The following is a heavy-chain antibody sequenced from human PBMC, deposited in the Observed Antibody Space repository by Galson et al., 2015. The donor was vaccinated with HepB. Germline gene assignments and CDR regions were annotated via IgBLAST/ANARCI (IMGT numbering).Heavy chain of an antibody. J-gene: IGHJ4*02. Sequence: SVKVSCKASGYTFTGYYMHWVRQAPGQGLEWMGWINPNSGGTNYAQKFQGRVTMTRDTSISTAYMELSRLRSDDTAVYYCARDQGYDSSGYYHGWSQGNLVTVSS. CDR2: INPNSGGT. D-gene: IGHD3-22*01. CDR1: GYTFTGYY. V-gene: IGHV1-2*02. CDR3: ARDQGYDSSGYYHG.